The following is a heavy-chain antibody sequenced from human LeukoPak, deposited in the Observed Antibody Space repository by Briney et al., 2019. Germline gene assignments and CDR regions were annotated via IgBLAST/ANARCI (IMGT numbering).Heavy chain of an antibody. Sequence: HPGGSLRLSCAASGYSLINYGLHWVRQGPGKGLEWLAVINYDGSNRYYADSVKGRFTISKDSSENTLYLQMKSLRADDTAMYYCARWGGTRQFYFDYWGQGTLATVSS. CDR2: INYDGSNR. D-gene: IGHD3-16*01. J-gene: IGHJ4*02. CDR1: GYSLINYG. V-gene: IGHV3-33*01. CDR3: ARWGGTRQFYFDY.